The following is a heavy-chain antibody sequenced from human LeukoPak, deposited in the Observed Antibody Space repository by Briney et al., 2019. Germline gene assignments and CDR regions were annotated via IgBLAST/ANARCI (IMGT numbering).Heavy chain of an antibody. V-gene: IGHV1-8*03. CDR2: MNPNSGNT. D-gene: IGHD2-15*01. Sequence: TSVKVSCKASGYTFTSYDINWVRQATGQGLEWMGWMNPNSGNTGYAQKFQGRVTITRNTSISTAYMELSSLRSEDTAVYYCARGYCSGGSCFFRTTTFDYWGQGTLVTVSS. J-gene: IGHJ4*02. CDR3: ARGYCSGGSCFFRTTTFDY. CDR1: GYTFTSYD.